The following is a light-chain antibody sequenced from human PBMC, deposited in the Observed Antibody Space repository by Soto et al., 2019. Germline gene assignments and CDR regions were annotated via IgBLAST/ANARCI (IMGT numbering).Light chain of an antibody. CDR3: QQRSNLPT. V-gene: IGKV3-11*01. CDR2: EAS. Sequence: EIVLTQSPATLSLSPGERATLSCRASQSVSSNLAWYQQKPGQAPRLLIYEASNRATGIPARFSGSGSGTDFTLTISGLEPEDFAVYYCQQRSNLPTFGGGTNVEIK. CDR1: QSVSSN. J-gene: IGKJ4*01.